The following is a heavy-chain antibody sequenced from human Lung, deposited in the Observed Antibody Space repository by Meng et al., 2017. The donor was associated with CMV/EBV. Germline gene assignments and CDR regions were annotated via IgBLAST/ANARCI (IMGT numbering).Heavy chain of an antibody. Sequence: LRLXCTVSGGSISSGGYYWSWIRQHPGKGLEWIGYIYYSGSTYYNPSLKSRVTISVDTSKNQFSLKLSSVTAADTAVYYCARDAEYRGKGFDIWGQGXMVTVSS. CDR2: IYYSGST. J-gene: IGHJ3*02. V-gene: IGHV4-31*03. CDR3: ARDAEYRGKGFDI. CDR1: GGSISSGGYY. D-gene: IGHD1-26*01.